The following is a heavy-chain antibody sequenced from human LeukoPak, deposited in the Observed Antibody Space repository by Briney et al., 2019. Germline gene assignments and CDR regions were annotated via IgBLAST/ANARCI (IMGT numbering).Heavy chain of an antibody. CDR3: ARDRWGYCSSTSCYFAWFDP. CDR2: IIPIFGTA. Sequence: SVKVSCKASGGTFSSYAISWVRQAPGQGLEWMGGIIPIFGTANYAQKFQGRVTITADESTSTAHMELSSLRSEDTAVYYCARDRWGYCSSTSCYFAWFDPWGQGTLVTVSS. J-gene: IGHJ5*02. CDR1: GGTFSSYA. V-gene: IGHV1-69*13. D-gene: IGHD2-2*01.